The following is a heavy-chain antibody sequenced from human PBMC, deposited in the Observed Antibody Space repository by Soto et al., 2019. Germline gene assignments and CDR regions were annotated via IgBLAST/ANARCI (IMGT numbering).Heavy chain of an antibody. CDR1: GGSISSYY. Sequence: SETLSLTCTVSGGSISSYYWSWIRQPPGKGLEWIGSIYYSGSTYYNLSLKSRVTISVDTSKNQFSLKLSSVTAADTAVYYCARRYGSAIDYWGQGTLVTVSS. V-gene: IGHV4-59*08. CDR2: IYYSGST. D-gene: IGHD1-26*01. CDR3: ARRYGSAIDY. J-gene: IGHJ4*02.